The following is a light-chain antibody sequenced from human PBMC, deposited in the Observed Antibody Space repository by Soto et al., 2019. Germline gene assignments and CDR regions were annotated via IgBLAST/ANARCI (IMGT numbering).Light chain of an antibody. V-gene: IGKV3-11*01. CDR1: QSVSSY. CDR2: DSS. CDR3: QQRSNWPRT. Sequence: EIVLTQSPATLSLSPGERATLSCRASQSVSSYLAWYQQKPGQAPRLLIYDSSNRAAGIPARFSGSGSGTDFTLTISSLEPEDFAVYYCQQRSNWPRTFGXGTKX. J-gene: IGKJ1*01.